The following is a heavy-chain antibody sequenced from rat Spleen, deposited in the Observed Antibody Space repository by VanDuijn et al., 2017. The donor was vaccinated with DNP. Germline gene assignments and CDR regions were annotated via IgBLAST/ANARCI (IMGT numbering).Heavy chain of an antibody. CDR3: ARWGDYFDF. Sequence: EVQLQESGPGLVKPSQSLSLTCSVTGYSITSNYWGWIRKFPGNKMEWIGHINYSGNTRYSPSLKSRISISRDTSKNQFFLQLDSVTTEDTATYYCARWGDYFDFWGPGTMVTVSS. CDR1: GYSITSNY. V-gene: IGHV3-1*01. CDR2: INYSGNT. J-gene: IGHJ1*01.